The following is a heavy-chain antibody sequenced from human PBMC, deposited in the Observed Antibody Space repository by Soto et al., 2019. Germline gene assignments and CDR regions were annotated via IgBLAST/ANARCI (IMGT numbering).Heavy chain of an antibody. CDR2: IYDSGST. CDR1: AGLTRNCC. CDR3: AGEPPYCSSSSCYPWFDP. D-gene: IGHD2-2*01. V-gene: IGHV4-59*01. Sequence: PPEKCPLTYSGSAGLTRNCCNLLIRLPPGKEMEWIGHIYDSGSTNYTPSLKSRVTISVDTSKNQFSLKLTSMTAADTAVYYCAGEPPYCSSSSCYPWFDPWGQGTLVTVS. J-gene: IGHJ5*02.